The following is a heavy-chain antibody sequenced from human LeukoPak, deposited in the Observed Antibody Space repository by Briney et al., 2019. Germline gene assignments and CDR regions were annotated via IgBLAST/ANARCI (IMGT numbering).Heavy chain of an antibody. D-gene: IGHD3-3*01. CDR3: AKSRSGYYILDD. Sequence: GGSLRLSCAASGFTFSTYAMSWVRQAPGKGLEWVSAINDGGGFAYYADSVKGRCTISRDNSRNTLYLQMNSLRAEDTAVYYCAKSRSGYYILDDWGQGTLATVSS. J-gene: IGHJ4*02. CDR1: GFTFSTYA. V-gene: IGHV3-23*01. CDR2: INDGGGFA.